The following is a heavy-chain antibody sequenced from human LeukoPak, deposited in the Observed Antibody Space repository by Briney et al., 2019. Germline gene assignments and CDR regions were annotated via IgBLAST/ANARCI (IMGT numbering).Heavy chain of an antibody. CDR2: ISNNGGYT. V-gene: IGHV3-23*01. J-gene: IGHJ4*02. CDR1: GFTSSSSA. D-gene: IGHD2-15*01. Sequence: GGSLRLSCAASGFTSSSSAMSWVRQAPGKGLEWVSAISNNGGYTYYADSVQGRFTISRDNAKSTLCLQMNSLRAEDTAVYYCAKQLGYCSDGSCYFPYWGQGTLVTVSS. CDR3: AKQLGYCSDGSCYFPY.